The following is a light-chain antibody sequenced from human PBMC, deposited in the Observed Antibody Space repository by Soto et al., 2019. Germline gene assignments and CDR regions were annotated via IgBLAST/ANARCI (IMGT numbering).Light chain of an antibody. Sequence: EIVLTQSPGILSLSPGERATLSCRASQSVVTNSLAWYQQKPGQAPRLIIYGASNRATGIPDRFSGRGSGTDSTLTVSGLEPEDCAVYYCQQYGGARWTFGQGTKVDIK. CDR3: QQYGGARWT. J-gene: IGKJ1*01. V-gene: IGKV3-20*01. CDR1: QSVVTNS. CDR2: GAS.